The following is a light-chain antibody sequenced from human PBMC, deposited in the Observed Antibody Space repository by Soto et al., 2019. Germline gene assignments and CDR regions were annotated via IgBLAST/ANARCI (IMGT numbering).Light chain of an antibody. Sequence: EIVMTQSPATLSVSPGERAILSCRASQSVSNNLAWYQQKPGQAPSLLIYHASTRASGIPARFSGSGSGTEFTLPIGSLQSEDFAVYYCQQYNEWPLTFGGGTKVEIK. V-gene: IGKV3-15*01. CDR3: QQYNEWPLT. CDR1: QSVSNN. J-gene: IGKJ4*01. CDR2: HAS.